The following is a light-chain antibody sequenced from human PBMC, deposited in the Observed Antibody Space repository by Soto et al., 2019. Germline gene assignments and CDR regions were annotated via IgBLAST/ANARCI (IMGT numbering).Light chain of an antibody. Sequence: SCWSSQTVLHRPNNKNYLGWYQHKPGQPPKFLVSWASTRESGVPDRFSGSGSGTDFTLTISSLQAEDVAVYYCQQYYTIPYTFGQGTRLEIK. CDR1: QTVLHRPNNKNY. CDR2: WAS. J-gene: IGKJ2*01. V-gene: IGKV4-1*01. CDR3: QQYYTIPYT.